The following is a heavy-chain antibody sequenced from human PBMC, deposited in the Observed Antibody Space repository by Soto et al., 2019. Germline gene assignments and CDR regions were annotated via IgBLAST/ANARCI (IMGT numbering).Heavy chain of an antibody. CDR1: GGNFTSYV. CDR2: IIPIYVTA. V-gene: IGHV1-69*18. CDR3: ARDDRQGSSYGLQGVDP. J-gene: IGHJ5*02. D-gene: IGHD3-10*01. Sequence: QVQLVQSGAQVKKPGSSVKVSCKASGGNFTSYVISWVRQAPGQGLEWMGNIIPIYVTANYLQKSRGRVTITAVESTSTVFMELTRLKSEDTAVYYCARDDRQGSSYGLQGVDPWGQGTLVTVSS.